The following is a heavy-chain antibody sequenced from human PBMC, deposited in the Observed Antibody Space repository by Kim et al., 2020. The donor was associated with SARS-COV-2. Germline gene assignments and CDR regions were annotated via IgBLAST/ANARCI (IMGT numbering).Heavy chain of an antibody. V-gene: IGHV3-30*18. CDR3: AKDPRYYDFWSGYFPEKTPRMSYYYGMDV. CDR2: ISYDGSNK. CDR1: GFTFSSYG. D-gene: IGHD3-3*01. Sequence: GGSLRLSCAASGFTFSSYGMHWVRQAPGKGLEWVAVISYDGSNKYYADSVKGRFTISRDNSKNTLYLQMNSLRAEDTAVYYCAKDPRYYDFWSGYFPEKTPRMSYYYGMDVWGQGTTVTVSS. J-gene: IGHJ6*02.